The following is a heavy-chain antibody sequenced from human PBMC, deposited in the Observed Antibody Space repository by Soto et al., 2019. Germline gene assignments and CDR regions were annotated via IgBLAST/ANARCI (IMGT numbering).Heavy chain of an antibody. CDR1: GFTFSDHS. V-gene: IGHV3-72*01. CDR3: AACSSTSCYGYYYYMDV. D-gene: IGHD2-2*01. Sequence: EVQLVESGGGLVQPGGSLRLSCAASGFTFSDHSMDWVRQAPGKGLEWVGRTRNKANSYTTEYAASVKGRFTISRDDSKNSLYLQMNSLKTEDTAVYYCAACSSTSCYGYYYYMDVWGKGTTVTVSS. CDR2: TRNKANSYTT. J-gene: IGHJ6*03.